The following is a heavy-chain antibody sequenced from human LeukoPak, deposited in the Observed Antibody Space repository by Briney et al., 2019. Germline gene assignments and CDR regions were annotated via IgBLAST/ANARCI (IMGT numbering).Heavy chain of an antibody. CDR3: ARDQQQLVLGIDY. V-gene: IGHV3-11*05. D-gene: IGHD6-13*01. J-gene: IGHJ4*02. Sequence: KPGGSLRLSCAASGFSFSDYYMSWMRQAPGKGLEWVSYISSSSSYTNYADSVKGRFTISRDNAKNSLYLQMDSLRDDDTAVYYCARDQQQLVLGIDYWGQGTLVTVSS. CDR1: GFSFSDYY. CDR2: ISSSSSYT.